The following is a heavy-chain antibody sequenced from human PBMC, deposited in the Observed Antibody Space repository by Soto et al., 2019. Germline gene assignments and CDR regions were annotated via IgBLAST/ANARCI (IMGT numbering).Heavy chain of an antibody. D-gene: IGHD6-13*01. CDR3: ARDRGIAGGLYYFDY. Sequence: TSETLSLTCTVSGGSISRGDYYWSWIRHPPGKGLEWIGYIYYSGSTYYNPSLKSRVTISVDTSKNQFSLKLSSVTAADTAVYYCARDRGIAGGLYYFDYWGQGTLVTVSS. J-gene: IGHJ4*02. V-gene: IGHV4-30-4*01. CDR1: GGSISRGDYY. CDR2: IYYSGST.